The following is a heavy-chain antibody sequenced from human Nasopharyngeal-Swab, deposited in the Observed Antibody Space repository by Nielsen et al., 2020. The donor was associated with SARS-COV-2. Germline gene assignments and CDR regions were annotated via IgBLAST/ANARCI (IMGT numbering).Heavy chain of an antibody. V-gene: IGHV1-69*13. CDR3: ARPYYYDSSGYLVAFDI. Sequence: SVKVSCKASGGTFSSCAISWVRQAPGQGLEWMGGIIPIFGTANYAQKFQGRVTITADESTSTAYMELSSLRSEDTAVYYCARPYYYDSSGYLVAFDIWGQGTMVTVSS. CDR1: GGTFSSCA. CDR2: IIPIFGTA. J-gene: IGHJ3*02. D-gene: IGHD3-22*01.